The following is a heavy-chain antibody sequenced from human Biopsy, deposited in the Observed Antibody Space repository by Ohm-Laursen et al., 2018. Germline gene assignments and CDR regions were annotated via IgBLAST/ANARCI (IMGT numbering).Heavy chain of an antibody. D-gene: IGHD3-10*01. CDR3: ARAPPLIRGVVESWFDP. V-gene: IGHV4-4*07. CDR2: IYITGET. J-gene: IGHJ5*02. Sequence: SDTLSLTCTVSGGYISHYYWTWIRQPAGQGLEWIGRIYITGETDYNPSLKSRVTMSADSSKKQFSLKLKSVTAADTAIYYCARAPPLIRGVVESWFDPWGQGILVTVSS. CDR1: GGYISHYY.